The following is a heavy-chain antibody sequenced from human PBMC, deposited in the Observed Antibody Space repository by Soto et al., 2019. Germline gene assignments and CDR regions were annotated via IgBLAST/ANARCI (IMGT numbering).Heavy chain of an antibody. V-gene: IGHV3-33*01. CDR3: ARDRELRYFDWLPSPPDY. CDR2: IWYDGSNK. CDR1: GFTFSSYG. D-gene: IGHD3-9*01. Sequence: PGGSLRLSCAASGFTFSSYGMRWVRQATGKGLEWVAVIWYDGSNKYYADSVKGRFTISRDNSKNTLYLQMNSLRAEDTAVYYCARDRELRYFDWLPSPPDYWGQGTLVTVSS. J-gene: IGHJ4*02.